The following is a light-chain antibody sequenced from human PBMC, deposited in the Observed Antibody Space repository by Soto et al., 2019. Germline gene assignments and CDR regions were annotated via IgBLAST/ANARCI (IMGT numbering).Light chain of an antibody. CDR2: EDK. CDR3: QSYDSSTVV. V-gene: IGLV6-57*04. Sequence: NFMLTQPHSVSASPGKPVTISCTRSSGSIASNYVQWYQQRPGSAPTTVIYEDKQRPSGVPDRFSGSTDGSSNSASLTISGLQTEDEGDYYCQSYDSSTVVFGGGTKLTVL. CDR1: SGSIASNY. J-gene: IGLJ2*01.